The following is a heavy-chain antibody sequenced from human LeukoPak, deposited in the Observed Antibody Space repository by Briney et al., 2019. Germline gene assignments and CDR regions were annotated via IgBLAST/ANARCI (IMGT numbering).Heavy chain of an antibody. CDR1: GYSISSGYY. CDR3: ARDQAYNGYVAEPIDY. Sequence: SETLSLTCAVSGYSISSGYYWGWIRQPPGKGLEWIGRIYHSGSTYYNPSLKSRVTISVDTSKNQFSLNLSSVTAADTGVYYCARDQAYNGYVAEPIDYWGQGTLVTVSS. J-gene: IGHJ4*02. D-gene: IGHD5-12*01. V-gene: IGHV4-38-2*02. CDR2: IYHSGST.